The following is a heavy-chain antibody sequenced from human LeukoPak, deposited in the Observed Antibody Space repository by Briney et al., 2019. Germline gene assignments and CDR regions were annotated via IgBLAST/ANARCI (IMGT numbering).Heavy chain of an antibody. D-gene: IGHD7-27*01. CDR2: INPSGSST. V-gene: IGHV1-46*01. J-gene: IGHJ3*02. Sequence: GASVKVSCKASGYSFTSYYMHWVRQAPGQGLEWMGLINPSGSSTTYAQKLQGRVTMTTDTSTSTAYMELRSLRSDDTAVYYCARKTGDDAFDIWGQGTMVTVSS. CDR1: GYSFTSYY. CDR3: ARKTGDDAFDI.